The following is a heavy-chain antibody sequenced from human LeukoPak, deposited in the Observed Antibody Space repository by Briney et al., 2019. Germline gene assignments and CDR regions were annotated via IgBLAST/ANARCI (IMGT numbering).Heavy chain of an antibody. Sequence: GASVKVSCKASGGTFSSYAISWVRQAPGQGLEWMGGIIPIFGTANYAQKFQGRVTITADESTSTAYMELRSLRSDDTAVYYCASGPPYGGVYYYYGMDVWGQGTTVTVSS. V-gene: IGHV1-69*01. CDR1: GGTFSSYA. CDR2: IIPIFGTA. J-gene: IGHJ6*02. CDR3: ASGPPYGGVYYYYGMDV. D-gene: IGHD4-23*01.